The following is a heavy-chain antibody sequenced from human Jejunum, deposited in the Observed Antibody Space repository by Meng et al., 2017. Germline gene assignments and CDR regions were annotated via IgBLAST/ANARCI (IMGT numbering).Heavy chain of an antibody. CDR3: ARQVYEILTGTPTYFDL. J-gene: IGHJ2*01. D-gene: IGHD3-9*01. V-gene: IGHV4-39*07. CDR1: GGSISRSRYY. Sequence: SETLSLTCIVSGGSISRSRYYWGWFRQPPGKGLEWIGNIYYSGTTYYNPSLRSRVTLSVDTSKNQFSLSQSSVTAADTAVYYCARQVYEILTGTPTYFDLWGLGTLVTVSS. CDR2: IYYSGTT.